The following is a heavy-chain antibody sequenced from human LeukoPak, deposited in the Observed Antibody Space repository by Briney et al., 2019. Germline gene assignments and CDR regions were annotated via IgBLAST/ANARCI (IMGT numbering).Heavy chain of an antibody. CDR1: GFTFSSYA. CDR2: ISGSGGST. CDR3: TKGSRGYTNYYFDY. D-gene: IGHD5-18*01. Sequence: GGSLRLSCAASGFTFSSYAMSWVRQAPGKGLEWVSAISGSGGSTYYADSVKGRFTISRDNSKNTLYLQMNSLRAEDTAVYYCTKGSRGYTNYYFDYWGQGTLVPVSS. V-gene: IGHV3-23*01. J-gene: IGHJ4*02.